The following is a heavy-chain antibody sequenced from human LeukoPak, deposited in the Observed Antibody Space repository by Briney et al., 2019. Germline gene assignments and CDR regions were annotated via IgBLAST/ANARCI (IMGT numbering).Heavy chain of an antibody. V-gene: IGHV3-13*01. CDR1: GFPFSNYD. D-gene: IGHD1-26*01. CDR2: IDTVGNT. J-gene: IGHJ6*02. CDR3: IRIRTREHQYGMDV. Sequence: GGSLRLSCGASGFPFSNYDMHWVRQAPGKGLDWVSAIDTVGNTYYSRSVKGRFTISRENAQNSLFLQMNSLRDGDTALYYCIRIRTREHQYGMDVWGQGTTVTVSS.